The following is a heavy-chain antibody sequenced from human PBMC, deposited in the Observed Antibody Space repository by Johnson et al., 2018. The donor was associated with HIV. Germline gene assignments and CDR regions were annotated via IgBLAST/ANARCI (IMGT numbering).Heavy chain of an antibody. CDR3: GRPRIQLWSLDAFDI. CDR2: ISYDGSNK. J-gene: IGHJ3*02. V-gene: IGHV3-30*09. CDR1: GFTFSSYA. D-gene: IGHD5-18*01. Sequence: QVQLVESGGGVVQPGRSLRLSCAASGFTFSSYAMHWVRQAPGKGLEWVAVISYDGSNKNYTDSVRGRFAISRDNSKNTLYLQMNSRRGEDTAVYYCGRPRIQLWSLDAFDIWGQGTMVTVSS.